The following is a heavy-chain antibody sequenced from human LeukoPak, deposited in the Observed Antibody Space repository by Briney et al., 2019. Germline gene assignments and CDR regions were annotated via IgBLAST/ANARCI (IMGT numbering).Heavy chain of an antibody. D-gene: IGHD3-3*01. CDR2: ISSSSSTI. J-gene: IGHJ4*02. Sequence: GGSLRLSCAASGFTFSSYSMNWVRQAPGKGLEWISYISSSSSTIYYADSVKGRFTISRDNAKNSLYLQMNSLRAEDTAVYYCARDAGYYDFWSGYYTKGCFDYWGQGTLVTVSS. CDR1: GFTFSSYS. CDR3: ARDAGYYDFWSGYYTKGCFDY. V-gene: IGHV3-48*01.